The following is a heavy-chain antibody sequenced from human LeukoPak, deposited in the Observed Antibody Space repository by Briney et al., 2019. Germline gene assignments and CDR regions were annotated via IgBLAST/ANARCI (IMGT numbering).Heavy chain of an antibody. V-gene: IGHV4-59*01. J-gene: IGHJ3*02. CDR2: INHKGST. CDR3: VRSRSGYSYDHAAFEI. D-gene: IGHD5-18*01. CDR1: GDSISTYY. Sequence: SETLSLTYTVSGDSISTYYWSWIRQPPGKGLEWIAYINHKGSTTSNPSLRSRVTISVDTSRNQFSLKLSSVTAADTAVYYCVRSRSGYSYDHAAFEIWAKGQWSPSLQ.